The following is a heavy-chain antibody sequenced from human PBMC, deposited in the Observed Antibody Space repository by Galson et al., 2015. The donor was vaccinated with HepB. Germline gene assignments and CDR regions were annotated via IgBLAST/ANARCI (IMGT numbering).Heavy chain of an antibody. J-gene: IGHJ6*02. Sequence: SLRLSCAASGFTFSSYWMSWVRQAPGKGLEWVANIKQDGSEKYYVDSVKGRLTISRDNAKNSLYLQMNSLRAEDTAVYYCARDSGAYCGGDCYSYYYYYHGLDVWGQGTTVTVSS. CDR3: ARDSGAYCGGDCYSYYYYYHGLDV. CDR2: IKQDGSEK. D-gene: IGHD2-21*02. V-gene: IGHV3-7*03. CDR1: GFTFSSYW.